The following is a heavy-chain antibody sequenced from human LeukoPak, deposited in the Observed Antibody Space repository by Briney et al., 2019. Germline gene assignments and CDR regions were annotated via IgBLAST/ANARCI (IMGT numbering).Heavy chain of an antibody. CDR3: ARNPPLTGDFDF. CDR2: ISSSTSTM. Sequence: GGSLRLSCAASGFTFSSYSMNWVRQAPGKGLEWISYISSSTSTMYYADSVRGRFTISGDNAKNSLYLQMNSLRAEDTAVYYCARNPPLTGDFDFWGPGTMVTVSS. D-gene: IGHD7-27*01. V-gene: IGHV3-48*01. CDR1: GFTFSSYS. J-gene: IGHJ4*02.